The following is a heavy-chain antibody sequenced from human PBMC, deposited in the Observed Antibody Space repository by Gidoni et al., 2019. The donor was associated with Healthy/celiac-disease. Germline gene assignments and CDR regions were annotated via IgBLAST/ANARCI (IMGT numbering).Heavy chain of an antibody. CDR3: ASLRLDTAMVDAFDI. J-gene: IGHJ3*02. CDR1: GYSFTSYW. V-gene: IGHV5-51*03. D-gene: IGHD5-18*01. Sequence: EVQLVQSGAEVKKPGESLKISCKGSGYSFTSYWIGWGRQMPGKGLEWMGIIYPGDSDTRYSPSFQGEVTISADKSISTAYLQWSSLKASDTAMYYCASLRLDTAMVDAFDIWGQGTMVTVSS. CDR2: IYPGDSDT.